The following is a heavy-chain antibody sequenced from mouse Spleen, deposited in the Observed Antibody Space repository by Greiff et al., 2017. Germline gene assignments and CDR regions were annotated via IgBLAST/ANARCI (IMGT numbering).Heavy chain of an antibody. CDR1: GFSLTSYG. J-gene: IGHJ4*01. D-gene: IGHD4-1*01. V-gene: IGHV2-9*02. CDR2: IWAGGST. CDR3: ARDQANWDYAMDY. Sequence: QVQLKESGPGLVAPSQSLSITCTVSGFSLTSYGVHWVRQPPGKGLEWLGVIWAGGSTNYNSALMSRLSISKDNSKSQVFLKMNSLQTDDTAMYYCARDQANWDYAMDYWGQGTSVTVSS.